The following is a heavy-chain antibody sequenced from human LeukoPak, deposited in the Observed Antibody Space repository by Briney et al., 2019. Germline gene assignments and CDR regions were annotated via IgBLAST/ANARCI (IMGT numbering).Heavy chain of an antibody. J-gene: IGHJ6*03. V-gene: IGHV3-33*01. CDR3: AADTAMVTLRGSPMDV. CDR1: GFTFSSYG. CDR2: IWYDGSNK. D-gene: IGHD5-18*01. Sequence: RRSLRLSCAASGFTFSSYGMHWVRQAPGKGLEWVAVIWYDGSNKYYADSVKGRFTISRDNSKNTLYLQMNSLRAEDTAVYYCAADTAMVTLRGSPMDVWGKGTTVTVSS.